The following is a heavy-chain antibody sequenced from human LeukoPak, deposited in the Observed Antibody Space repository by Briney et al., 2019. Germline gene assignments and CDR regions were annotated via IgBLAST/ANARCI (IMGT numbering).Heavy chain of an antibody. Sequence: GGSLRLSCAASGFTFSSYSMNWVRQAPGKGLEWVSYISSSSTIYYADSVKGRFTISRDNAKNSLYLQMNSLRAEDTAVYYCASQEDEDYWGQGTLDTVSS. CDR2: ISSSSTI. J-gene: IGHJ4*02. CDR1: GFTFSSYS. V-gene: IGHV3-48*01. D-gene: IGHD5-24*01. CDR3: ASQEDEDY.